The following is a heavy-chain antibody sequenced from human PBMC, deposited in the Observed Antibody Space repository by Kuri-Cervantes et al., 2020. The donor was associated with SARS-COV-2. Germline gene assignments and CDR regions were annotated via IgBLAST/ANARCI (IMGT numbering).Heavy chain of an antibody. Sequence: GSLRLSCAVYGGSFSGYYWSGIRQPPGKGLEWIGEINHSGSTNYNPSLKSRVTISVDTSKNQFSLKLSSVTAADTALYYCARDWGYSYAEGAFDIWGQGTMVTVSS. CDR1: GGSFSGYY. D-gene: IGHD5-18*01. CDR2: INHSGST. V-gene: IGHV4-34*01. CDR3: ARDWGYSYAEGAFDI. J-gene: IGHJ3*02.